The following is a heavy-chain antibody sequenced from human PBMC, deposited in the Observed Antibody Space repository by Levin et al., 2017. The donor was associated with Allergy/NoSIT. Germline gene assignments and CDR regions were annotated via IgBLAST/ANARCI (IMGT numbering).Heavy chain of an antibody. CDR2: MNPNSGNT. V-gene: IGHV1-8*01. Sequence: ASVKVSCKASGYTFTSYDINWVRHATGQGLEWMGWMNPNSGNTGYAQKFQGRVTMTRNTSISTAYMELSSLRSEDTAVYYCARGGGTDGDYEDYYYYYYMDVWGKGTTVTVSS. J-gene: IGHJ6*03. D-gene: IGHD4-17*01. CDR3: ARGGGTDGDYEDYYYYYYMDV. CDR1: GYTFTSYD.